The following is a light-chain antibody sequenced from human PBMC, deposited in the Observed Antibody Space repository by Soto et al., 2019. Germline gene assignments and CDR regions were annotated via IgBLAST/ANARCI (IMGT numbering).Light chain of an antibody. CDR2: NAS. J-gene: IGKJ3*01. CDR3: QQRDNWPFT. Sequence: ETVLTQSPATLSLSPGESTTLSCRASQSVNIYSAWYQQKPGQAPRLLIYNASNRATGVPARFTGSGSGTDFTLTISSLEPEDFAVYYCQQRDNWPFTFGPGTKVDI. CDR1: QSVNIY. V-gene: IGKV3-11*01.